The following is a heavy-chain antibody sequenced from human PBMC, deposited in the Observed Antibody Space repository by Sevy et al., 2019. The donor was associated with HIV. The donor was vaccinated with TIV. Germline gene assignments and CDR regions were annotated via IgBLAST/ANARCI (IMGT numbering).Heavy chain of an antibody. CDR2: INPKSGAT. V-gene: IGHV1-2*02. CDR3: ARESYDFWTGPVDYDYGMHV. Sequence: ASVKVSCKASGYTFSDSGYYVHWVRQAPGQGLEWMGWINPKSGATNYAQKFQGRVTMTRDTSVSTANMELNRLTSDDTAVYYCARESYDFWTGPVDYDYGMHVWGQGTTVTVSS. D-gene: IGHD3-3*01. J-gene: IGHJ6*02. CDR1: GYTFSDSGYY.